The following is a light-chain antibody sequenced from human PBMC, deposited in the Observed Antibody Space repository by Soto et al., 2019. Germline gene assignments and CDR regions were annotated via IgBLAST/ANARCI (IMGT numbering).Light chain of an antibody. CDR2: EVT. Sequence: QSALTQPASVSGSPGQSITISCTGTSSDVGGYNYVSWYQQHPGKAPTLMIYEVTYRPSGVSNRFSGSKSANTASLTISGLQAADEADYYCTSSTRSGTGFVFGAGTKVTVL. CDR3: TSSTRSGTGFV. CDR1: SSDVGGYNY. V-gene: IGLV2-14*01. J-gene: IGLJ1*01.